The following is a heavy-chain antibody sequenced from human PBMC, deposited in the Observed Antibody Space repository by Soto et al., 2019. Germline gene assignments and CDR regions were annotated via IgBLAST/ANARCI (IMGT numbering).Heavy chain of an antibody. CDR1: GFTFNSFW. CDR3: ARIASAGRGWDV. D-gene: IGHD6-13*01. CDR2: IKHDGSEK. Sequence: EVQLVESGGGLVQPGGSLRLSCAASGFTFNSFWMSWVRQAPVKGLEWVGNIKHDGSEKNYVDSVKGRFTISRDNAKNSLYLQMNSLRAEDTAVYYCARIASAGRGWDVWGQGTTVVVSS. J-gene: IGHJ6*02. V-gene: IGHV3-7*03.